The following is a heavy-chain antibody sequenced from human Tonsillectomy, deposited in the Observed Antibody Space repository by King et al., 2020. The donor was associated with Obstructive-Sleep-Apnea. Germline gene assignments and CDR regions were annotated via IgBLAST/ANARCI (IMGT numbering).Heavy chain of an antibody. D-gene: IGHD3-10*01. V-gene: IGHV3-30*18. Sequence: VQLVESGGGVVQPVRSLRLSCVASGFTFSSYGMHWVRQAPGKGLEWVAVISYDGSNKYYAESVKGRFTISKDNSKNTLYLQMNSLRAEDTAVYYCAKNYYFGSGSYYNVGSWGQGTLVTVSS. J-gene: IGHJ5*02. CDR2: ISYDGSNK. CDR1: GFTFSSYG. CDR3: AKNYYFGSGSYYNVGS.